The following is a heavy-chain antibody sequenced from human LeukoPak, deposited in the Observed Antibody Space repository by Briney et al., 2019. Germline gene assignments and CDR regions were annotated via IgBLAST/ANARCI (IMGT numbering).Heavy chain of an antibody. D-gene: IGHD5-18*01. V-gene: IGHV4-59*08. CDR1: GGSISGYY. Sequence: SETLSLTCTVSGGSISGYYWNWIRQPPGKGLEWIGYIYYSGSTNYNPSLKSRVTVSVDTSKNQFSLKLSSVTAADTAVYYCARGGGYSSLYYYYYYMDVWGKGTTVTVSS. CDR2: IYYSGST. J-gene: IGHJ6*03. CDR3: ARGGGYSSLYYYYYYMDV.